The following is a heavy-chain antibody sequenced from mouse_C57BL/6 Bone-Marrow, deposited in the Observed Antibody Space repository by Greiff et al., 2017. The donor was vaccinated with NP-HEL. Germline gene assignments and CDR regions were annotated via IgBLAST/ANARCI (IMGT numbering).Heavy chain of an antibody. J-gene: IGHJ1*03. D-gene: IGHD1-1*01. CDR3: ARRADYYGSSPWYFDV. CDR1: GYTFTDYN. V-gene: IGHV1-22*01. Sequence: EVQLQESGPELVKPGASVKMSCKASGYTFTDYNMHWVKQSHGKSLEWIGYINPNNGGTSYNQKFKGKATLTVNKSSSTAYMELRSLTSEDSAVYYCARRADYYGSSPWYFDVWGTGTTVTVSS. CDR2: INPNNGGT.